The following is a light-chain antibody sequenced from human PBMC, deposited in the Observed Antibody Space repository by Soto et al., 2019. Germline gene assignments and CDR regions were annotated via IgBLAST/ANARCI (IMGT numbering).Light chain of an antibody. J-gene: IGKJ2*01. CDR1: QSVTINN. CDR3: QQYGNSAYT. V-gene: IGKV3-20*01. Sequence: EIVLTQSPGTLSLSPGERVTLSCRASQSVTINNLAWFQQKPGQAPRLLIHAASTRAVGIPDRFSGSGSGTDFTLAISRLEPEDFAVYYCQQYGNSAYTFGQGTKLEMK. CDR2: AAS.